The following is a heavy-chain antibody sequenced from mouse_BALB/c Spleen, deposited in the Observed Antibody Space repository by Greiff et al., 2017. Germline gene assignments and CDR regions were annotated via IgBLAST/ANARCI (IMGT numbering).Heavy chain of an antibody. CDR1: GFTFTDYY. V-gene: IGHV7-3*02. D-gene: IGHD2-4*01. CDR2: IRNKANGYTT. Sequence: EVQGVESGGGLVQPGGSLRLSCATSGFTFTDYYMSWVRQPPGKALEWLGFIRNKANGYTTEYSASVKGRFTISRDNSQSILYLQMNTLRAEDSATYYCARDMGITTPYYAMDYWGQGTSVTVSS. CDR3: ARDMGITTPYYAMDY. J-gene: IGHJ4*01.